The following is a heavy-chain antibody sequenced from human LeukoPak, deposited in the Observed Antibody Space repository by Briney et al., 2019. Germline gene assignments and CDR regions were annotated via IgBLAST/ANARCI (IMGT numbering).Heavy chain of an antibody. J-gene: IGHJ6*03. V-gene: IGHV4-4*07. Sequence: SETLTHSCTVSGGSISSYYWSWIRQPAGKGLEWIGRIYTSGSTNYNPSLKSRVPMSLDTSKNQFSLKLSSVTAADTAVYYCATANSSHHHNMLYYYCYMDVWGKGTTVSVSS. CDR2: IYTSGST. CDR3: ATANSSHHHNMLYYYCYMDV. CDR1: GGSISSYY. D-gene: IGHD6-19*01.